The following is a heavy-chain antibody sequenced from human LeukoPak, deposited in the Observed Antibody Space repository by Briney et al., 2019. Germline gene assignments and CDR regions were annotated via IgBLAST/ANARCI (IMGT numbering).Heavy chain of an antibody. Sequence: SQTLSLTCTVSGGSISSGSYYWSWIRQPAGKGLEWIGRIYTSGSTNYNPSLKSRVTISVDTSKNQFSLKLSSVTAADTAVYYYARERGAVAGFSFDYWGQGTLVTVSS. CDR2: IYTSGST. CDR3: ARERGAVAGFSFDY. CDR1: GGSISSGSYY. D-gene: IGHD6-19*01. J-gene: IGHJ4*02. V-gene: IGHV4-61*02.